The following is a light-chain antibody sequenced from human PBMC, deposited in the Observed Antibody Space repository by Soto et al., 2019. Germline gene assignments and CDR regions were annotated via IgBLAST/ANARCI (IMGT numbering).Light chain of an antibody. V-gene: IGLV7-46*01. CDR3: LLTYSGPWV. Sequence: QAVVTQEPSLTVSPGGTVTLTCGSSPGAVTSGHYHYWLQQKPGQAPRALIYHATNTLSWTPARFSGSLLVGKAALTLSGAQPEDEALYYCLLTYSGPWVFGGGTQLTVL. J-gene: IGLJ3*02. CDR1: PGAVTSGHY. CDR2: HAT.